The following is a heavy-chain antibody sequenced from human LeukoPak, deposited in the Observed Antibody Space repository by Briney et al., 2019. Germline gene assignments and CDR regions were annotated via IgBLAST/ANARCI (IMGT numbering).Heavy chain of an antibody. V-gene: IGHV3-15*01. Sequence: GGSLRLSCAASGFTFSNAWMSWVRQAPGKGLEWVGRIKSKTDGGTTEYAASVKGRFTISRDDSKSIAYLQMNSLKTEDTAVYYCTRGSMTTVFAFDIWGQGTMVTVSS. CDR1: GFTFSNAW. CDR3: TRGSMTTVFAFDI. CDR2: IKSKTDGGTT. D-gene: IGHD4-17*01. J-gene: IGHJ3*02.